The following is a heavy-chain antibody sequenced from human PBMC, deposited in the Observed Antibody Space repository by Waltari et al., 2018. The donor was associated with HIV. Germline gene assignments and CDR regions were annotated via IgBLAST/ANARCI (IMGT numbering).Heavy chain of an antibody. Sequence: QVLLQESGPGRVKPSPTLSLTCTVSSGSITSGRYFWTWIRQPAGKGLEWIGRVYTSGNTNYNPSLKNRVTISVDTSRNQFSLRLSSMAAADTAVYYCARALDYYESGSFPWWFFDLWGRGSLVTVSS. V-gene: IGHV4-61*02. CDR3: ARALDYYESGSFPWWFFDL. J-gene: IGHJ2*01. CDR2: VYTSGNT. CDR1: SGSITSGRYF. D-gene: IGHD3-10*01.